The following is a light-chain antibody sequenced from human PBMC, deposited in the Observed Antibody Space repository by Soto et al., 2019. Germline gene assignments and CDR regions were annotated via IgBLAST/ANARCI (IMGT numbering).Light chain of an antibody. CDR3: QQSYNSPYT. J-gene: IGKJ2*01. V-gene: IGKV1-39*01. CDR2: AAT. CDR1: QSSNNY. Sequence: DIQMTQSPSSLSASLGDRVTITCRAIQSSNNYLNCYQQEEGKAPKLLIYAATSLQSGVPSRFSGSGSGTEFTLTISSLQPGDFATYYCQQSYNSPYTFVLGTKLEIK.